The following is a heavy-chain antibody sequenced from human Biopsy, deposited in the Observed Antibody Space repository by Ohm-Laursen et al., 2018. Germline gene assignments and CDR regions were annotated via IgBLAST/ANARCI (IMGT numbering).Heavy chain of an antibody. D-gene: IGHD2/OR15-2a*01. J-gene: IGHJ5*02. Sequence: GTLSLTCTVSGGSINGGSYYWRWLRQPPGKGPEWIGYIYYSGNTHYNPSLKSRVTMSIDTSKNQFSLRLSSVTSADTAVYYCAREDYYTWFDPWGQGTLVTVSS. CDR2: IYYSGNT. CDR1: GGSINGGSYY. CDR3: AREDYYTWFDP. V-gene: IGHV4-61*01.